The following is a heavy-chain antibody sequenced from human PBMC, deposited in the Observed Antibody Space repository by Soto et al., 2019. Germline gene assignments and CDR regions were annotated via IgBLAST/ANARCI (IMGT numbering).Heavy chain of an antibody. CDR2: IYYSGQT. CDR3: ARHGSS. V-gene: IGHV4-39*01. Sequence: SETLSLTCSVSGVSISGSSYCWGWIRQPPGKGLEWIGSIYYSGQTYYNPSLKSRVTISVDRSKNQFSLNLTSVTATDTAFYYCARHGSSWGQGTLVTVSS. CDR1: GVSISGSSYC. J-gene: IGHJ5*02.